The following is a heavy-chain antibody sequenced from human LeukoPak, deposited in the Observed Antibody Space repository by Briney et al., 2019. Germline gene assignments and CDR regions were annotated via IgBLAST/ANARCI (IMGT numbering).Heavy chain of an antibody. V-gene: IGHV4-34*01. D-gene: IGHD3-10*01. Sequence: SETLSLTCAVYGGSFSGYYWSWIRQPPGKGLEWIGEINHSGSTNYNPSLKSRVTISVDTSKNQFSLKLSSVTAADTAVYYWARDMVRGNNDYWGQGTLVTVSS. CDR2: INHSGST. CDR1: GGSFSGYY. J-gene: IGHJ4*02. CDR3: ARDMVRGNNDY.